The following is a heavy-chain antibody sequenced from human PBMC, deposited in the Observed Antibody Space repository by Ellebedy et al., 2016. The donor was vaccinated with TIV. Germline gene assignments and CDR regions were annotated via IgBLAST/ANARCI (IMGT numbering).Heavy chain of an antibody. D-gene: IGHD3-10*01. CDR2: ISGSSGHT. J-gene: IGHJ4*02. CDR3: ARRSRGPSYYFDY. CDR1: GFTFSSYA. V-gene: IGHV3-23*01. Sequence: PGGSLRLSCAASGFTFSSYAMSWVRQAPGMGLEWVSAISGSSGHTYYADSVKGWFTISRDNAKNSLYLQLSSLRAEDTAVYYCARRSRGPSYYFDYWGQGALVTVSS.